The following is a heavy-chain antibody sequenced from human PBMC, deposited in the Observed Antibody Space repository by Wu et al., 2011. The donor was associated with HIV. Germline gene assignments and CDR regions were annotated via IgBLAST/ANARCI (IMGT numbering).Heavy chain of an antibody. V-gene: IGHV1-69*05. Sequence: QVQLVQSGAEVKKPGSSVKVSCKASGGTFSSYAINWVRQAPGQGLEWMGGIIPYADSAKYAQKFQGRVTMTRDTSTRTAYMELSSLRSEDTAVYYCARGSGLGSYFDYWGQGTLLPVSS. CDR1: GGTFSSYA. CDR3: ARGSGLGSYFDY. D-gene: IGHD3-10*01. J-gene: IGHJ4*02. CDR2: IIPYADSA.